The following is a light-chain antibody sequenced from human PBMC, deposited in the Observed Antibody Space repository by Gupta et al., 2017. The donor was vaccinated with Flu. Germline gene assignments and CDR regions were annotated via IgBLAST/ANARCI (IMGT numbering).Light chain of an antibody. CDR3: QQDSTPFT. V-gene: IGKV3-20*01. Sequence: IVLTQSPGTLSLSPGERTTLTCRASQSAFGNYLAWYQHKPDQAPRLLIYGASSSAGGSPGMCSGSGCATDFTLTSSGRAAEDFAVYYRQQDSTPFTFGHGTKVDIK. J-gene: IGKJ3*01. CDR1: QSAFGNY. CDR2: GAS.